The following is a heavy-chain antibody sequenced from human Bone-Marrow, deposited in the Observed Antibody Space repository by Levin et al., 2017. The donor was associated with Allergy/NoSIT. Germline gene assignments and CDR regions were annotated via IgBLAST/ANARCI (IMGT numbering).Heavy chain of an antibody. J-gene: IGHJ4*02. CDR1: GYSFTSYW. CDR3: ARGVGDGYMNWSFYPHNVRYYFDY. D-gene: IGHD5-24*01. Sequence: GESLKISCKGSGYSFTSYWIGWVRQMPGKGLEWMGIIYPGDSDTRYSPSFQGQVTISADKSISTAYLQWSSLKASDTAMYYCARGVGDGYMNWSFYPHNVRYYFDYWGQGTLVTVSS. CDR2: IYPGDSDT. V-gene: IGHV5-51*01.